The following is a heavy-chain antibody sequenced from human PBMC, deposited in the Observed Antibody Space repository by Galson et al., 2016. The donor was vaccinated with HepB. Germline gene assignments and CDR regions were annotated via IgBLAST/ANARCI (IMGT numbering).Heavy chain of an antibody. Sequence: SLRLSCAASGFTFSTYSMNWVRQAPGKGLEWVSSISSSSSLIYYAASVRGRFTISRDNAKNSLYLQMNSLRAEDTAVYYRARDTVVVVVAALVFDIWGQGTMVTVSS. CDR3: ARDTVVVVVAALVFDI. V-gene: IGHV3-21*01. D-gene: IGHD2-15*01. J-gene: IGHJ3*02. CDR2: ISSSSSLI. CDR1: GFTFSTYS.